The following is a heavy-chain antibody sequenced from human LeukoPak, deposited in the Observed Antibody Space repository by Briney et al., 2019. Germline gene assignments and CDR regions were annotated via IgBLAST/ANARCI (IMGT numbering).Heavy chain of an antibody. CDR2: ISYDENSK. CDR3: ARGGHGGWYYFDY. D-gene: IGHD6-19*01. Sequence: PGRSLRLSCAASGFTFSGYAMHWVRQAPGKGLEWVAVISYDENSKYYADSVKGRFTISRDNAKNSLYLQMNSLRAEDTAVYYCARGGHGGWYYFDYWGQGTLVTVSS. CDR1: GFTFSGYA. J-gene: IGHJ4*02. V-gene: IGHV3-30-3*01.